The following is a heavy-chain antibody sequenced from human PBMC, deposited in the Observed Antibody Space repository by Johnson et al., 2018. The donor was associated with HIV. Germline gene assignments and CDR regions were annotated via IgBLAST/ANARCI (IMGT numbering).Heavy chain of an antibody. CDR1: GFTLHDYD. D-gene: IGHD2-21*02. V-gene: IGHV3-20*04. CDR3: ASAYTANI. Sequence: VQLVESGGGVVRPGGSLRLSCAASGFTLHDYDMSWVRQAPGKGLEWVSGINWSGGTTGYADSVKGRFTISRDNAKNSLFLQMNSLRAEDTAVYYCASAYTANIWGQGTKVTVSS. J-gene: IGHJ3*02. CDR2: INWSGGTT.